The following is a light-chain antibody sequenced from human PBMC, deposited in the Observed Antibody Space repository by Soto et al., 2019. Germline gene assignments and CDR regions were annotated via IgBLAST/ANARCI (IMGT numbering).Light chain of an antibody. CDR2: DVT. V-gene: IGLV2-14*01. CDR1: SSDVGAYDF. CDR3: TSYTSTSTYV. J-gene: IGLJ1*01. Sequence: QPVLTQPASVSGSPGQSITISCTGTSSDVGAYDFVSWYQHSPGKAPKLVTFDVTHRPPGISDRFSGSKSGNTASLTISGLLAEDEADYYCTSYTSTSTYVFGTGTKLTVL.